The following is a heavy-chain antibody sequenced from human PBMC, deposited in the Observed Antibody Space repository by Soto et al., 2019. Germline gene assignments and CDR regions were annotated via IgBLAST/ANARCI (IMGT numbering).Heavy chain of an antibody. Sequence: GGSLRLSCAASGFTFSSYGMHWVRQAPGKGLEWVAVISYDGSNKYYADSVKGRFTISRDNSKNTLYLQMNSLRAEDTAVYYCAKEGRYSSSWYDYWGQGTLVTVS. CDR3: AKEGRYSSSWYDY. J-gene: IGHJ4*02. V-gene: IGHV3-30*18. D-gene: IGHD6-13*01. CDR2: ISYDGSNK. CDR1: GFTFSSYG.